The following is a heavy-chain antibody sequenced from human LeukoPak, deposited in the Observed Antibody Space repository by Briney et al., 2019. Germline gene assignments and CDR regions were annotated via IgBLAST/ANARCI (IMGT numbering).Heavy chain of an antibody. CDR3: ARESEGYSGYDTS. CDR2: IYSGGST. CDR1: GFTVSSNY. J-gene: IGHJ5*02. V-gene: IGHV3-53*04. D-gene: IGHD5-12*01. Sequence: GGSLRLSCAVSGFTVSSNYMSWVRQAPGKGLEWGSVIYSGGSTYYAHSVKGRFTISRHNSKNTLYLQMNSLRAEDTAVYYCARESEGYSGYDTSWGQGTLVTVSS.